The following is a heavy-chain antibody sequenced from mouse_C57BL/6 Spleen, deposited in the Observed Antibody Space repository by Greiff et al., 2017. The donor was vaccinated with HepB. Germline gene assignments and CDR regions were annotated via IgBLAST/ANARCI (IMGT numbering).Heavy chain of an antibody. CDR2: ISDGGSYT. J-gene: IGHJ4*01. CDR3: ARDHYGSSSSYAMDY. Sequence: EVQVVESGGGLVKPGGSLKLSCAASGFTFSSYAMSWVRQTPEKRLEWVATISDGGSYTYYPDNVKGRFTISRDNAQNNLYLQMSHLKSEDTAMYYCARDHYGSSSSYAMDYWGQGTSVTVSS. CDR1: GFTFSSYA. D-gene: IGHD1-1*01. V-gene: IGHV5-4*01.